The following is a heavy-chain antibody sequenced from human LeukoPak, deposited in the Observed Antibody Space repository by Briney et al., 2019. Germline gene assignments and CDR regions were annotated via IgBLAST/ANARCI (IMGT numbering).Heavy chain of an antibody. Sequence: ASVKVSCKASGYTFTSYGISWVRQAPGQGLEGMGWINPNSGGTNYAQKFQGRVTMTRDTSISTAYMALSRLRSDDTAVYYCARCIGSSSGWYYYYYYMDVWGKGTTVTVSS. CDR1: GYTFTSYG. CDR3: ARCIGSSSGWYYYYYYMDV. J-gene: IGHJ6*03. CDR2: INPNSGGT. V-gene: IGHV1-2*02. D-gene: IGHD6-19*01.